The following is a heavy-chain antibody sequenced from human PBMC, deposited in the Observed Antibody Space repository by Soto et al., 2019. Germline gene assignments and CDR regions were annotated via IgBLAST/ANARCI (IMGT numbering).Heavy chain of an antibody. Sequence: ASVKVSCKASGGTFSSYAISWVRQAPGQGLEWMGGIIPIFGTANYAQKFQGRVTITADESTSTAYMELSSLRSEDTAVYYCARAVHGDYLFDYWGQGALVTVSS. CDR1: GGTFSSYA. J-gene: IGHJ4*02. CDR3: ARAVHGDYLFDY. CDR2: IIPIFGTA. V-gene: IGHV1-69*13. D-gene: IGHD4-17*01.